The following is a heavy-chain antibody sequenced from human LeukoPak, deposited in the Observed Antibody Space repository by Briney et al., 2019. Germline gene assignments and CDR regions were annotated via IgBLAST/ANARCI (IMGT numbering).Heavy chain of an antibody. CDR2: IYYSGST. CDR1: GGSISSYY. V-gene: IGHV4-59*01. CDR3: AYGSGSHLDIYYYYGMDV. Sequence: SETLSLTCTVSGGSISSYYWSWIRQPPGKGLEWIGYIYYSGSTNYNPSLKSRVTISVDTSKNQFSLKLSSVTAADTAVYYCAYGSGSHLDIYYYYGMDVWGQGTTVTVSS. J-gene: IGHJ6*02. D-gene: IGHD3-10*01.